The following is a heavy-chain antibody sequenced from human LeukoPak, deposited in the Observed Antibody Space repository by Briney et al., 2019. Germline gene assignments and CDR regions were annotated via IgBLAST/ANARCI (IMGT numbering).Heavy chain of an antibody. D-gene: IGHD5-18*01. CDR2: MNPNSGGT. Sequence: ASVKVSCKASGYTFTCYYMHWVRQAPGQALEWMGWMNPNSGGTNYAQKFQGRVTMTRDTSISTAYMELSRLSSDDTAVYYCARDAGYSYGYWYYMDVWGKGTTVTVSS. J-gene: IGHJ6*03. V-gene: IGHV1-2*02. CDR3: ARDAGYSYGYWYYMDV. CDR1: GYTFTCYY.